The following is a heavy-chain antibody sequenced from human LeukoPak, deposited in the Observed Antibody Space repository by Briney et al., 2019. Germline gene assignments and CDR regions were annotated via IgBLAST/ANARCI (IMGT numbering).Heavy chain of an antibody. CDR2: ISYDGSNK. CDR1: GFTFSSYG. D-gene: IGHD3-10*02. V-gene: IGHV3-30*18. J-gene: IGHJ4*02. Sequence: GGSLRLSCAASGFTFSSYGMHWVRQAPGKGLEWVAVISYDGSNKYYADSVKGRFTISRDNSKNTLYLQMNGLRAEDTAVYYCAKPIYARGDPRTVLDYWGQGTLVTVSS. CDR3: AKPIYARGDPRTVLDY.